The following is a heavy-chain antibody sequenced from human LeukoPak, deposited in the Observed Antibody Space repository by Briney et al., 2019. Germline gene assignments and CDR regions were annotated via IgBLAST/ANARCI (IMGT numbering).Heavy chain of an antibody. D-gene: IGHD6-6*01. CDR2: IYYSGST. CDR1: GGSISSSSYY. CDR3: ARDRSGYISSSDSYYYYMDV. V-gene: IGHV4-39*07. J-gene: IGHJ6*03. Sequence: SETLSLTCTVSGGSISSSSYYWGWIRQPPGKGLEWIGSIYYSGSTYYNPSLKSRVTISVDTSKKQFSLKLTSVTAADTAVYFCARDRSGYISSSDSYYYYMDVWGKGTTVTVSS.